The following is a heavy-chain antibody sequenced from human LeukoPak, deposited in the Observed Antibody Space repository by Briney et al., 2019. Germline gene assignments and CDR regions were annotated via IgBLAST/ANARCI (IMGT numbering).Heavy chain of an antibody. J-gene: IGHJ4*02. D-gene: IGHD1-26*01. CDR3: ARRWYTGTYYYFDL. CDR2: TYYRSKWNH. Sequence: SQTLSLTCAISGDSVSSNRVAWNWIRQSPTRGLEWLGRTYYRSKWNHDYGVFVRGRITIYADTSKNEFHLHLNSVTPEDTAIYYCARRWYTGTYYYFDLWGQGTLVTVSS. CDR1: GDSVSSNRVA. V-gene: IGHV6-1*01.